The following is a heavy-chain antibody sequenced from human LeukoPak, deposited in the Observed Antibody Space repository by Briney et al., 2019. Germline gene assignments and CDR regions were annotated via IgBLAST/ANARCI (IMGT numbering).Heavy chain of an antibody. CDR1: GYSFTGNY. CDR3: AREYREGEWDYYYYYMDV. V-gene: IGHV1-2*02. CDR2: INPNNGGR. J-gene: IGHJ6*03. D-gene: IGHD1-26*01. Sequence: ASVTLSCNSSGYSFTGNYLYWMWLGQALGLERVGWINPNNGGRNFAQKFQGRVTMTRDTSISTAYMELSRLRSDDTAVYYCAREYREGEWDYYYYYMDVWGKGTAVT.